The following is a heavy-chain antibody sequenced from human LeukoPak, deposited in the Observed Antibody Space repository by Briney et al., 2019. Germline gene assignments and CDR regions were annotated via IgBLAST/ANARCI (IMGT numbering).Heavy chain of an antibody. CDR3: AKSFGGVIAIPDYFDY. D-gene: IGHD3-16*02. Sequence: PGRSLRLSGAASGFTFSSYGIHWVRQAPGKGLEWVAVISYDGSNKYYADSVKGRFTISRDNSKNTLYLQMNSLRAEDTAVYYCAKSFGGVIAIPDYFDYWGQGTLVTVSS. CDR2: ISYDGSNK. V-gene: IGHV3-30*18. CDR1: GFTFSSYG. J-gene: IGHJ4*02.